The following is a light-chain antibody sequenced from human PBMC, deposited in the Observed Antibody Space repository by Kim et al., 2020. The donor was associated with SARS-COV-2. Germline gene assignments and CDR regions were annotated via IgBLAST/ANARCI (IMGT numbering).Light chain of an antibody. V-gene: IGKV3-20*01. CDR1: PSVCSSY. CDR2: GAS. J-gene: IGKJ2*01. CDR3: QQYGSSPNT. Sequence: LSPGERATRSCRASPSVCSSYLAWYQQKPGQAPRLLIYGASSRATGIPDRFSGSGSGTDFTLTISRLEPEDFAVYYCQQYGSSPNTFGQGTKLEI.